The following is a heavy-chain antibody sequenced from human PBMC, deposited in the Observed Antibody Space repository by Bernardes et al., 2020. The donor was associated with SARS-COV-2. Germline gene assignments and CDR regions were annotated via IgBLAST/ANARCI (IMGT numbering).Heavy chain of an antibody. V-gene: IGHV4-4*07. CDR1: GGSISNYY. CDR3: ARANSYGSGSWFDP. CDR2: IYSSGST. Sequence: SETLSLTCTVSGGSISNYYWTWIRQPAGKGLEWIGRIYSSGSTNYNPSLNSRVTVSVDTSKNQFSLKLSSVTAADTAVYYCARANSYGSGSWFDPWGQGTLVHVPS. J-gene: IGHJ5*02. D-gene: IGHD3-10*01.